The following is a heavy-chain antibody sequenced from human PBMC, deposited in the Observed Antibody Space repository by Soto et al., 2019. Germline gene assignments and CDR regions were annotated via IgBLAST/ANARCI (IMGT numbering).Heavy chain of an antibody. Sequence: GESLKISCKASGYTFTNYWIGWVRQMPGKGLEWMGIIYPGDSDTRYSPSFQGQVTISADKSINTAYPQWSSLKASDTAMYYCARREQSDYDSSGYYPDAFDIWGQGTMVTVSS. D-gene: IGHD3-22*01. CDR1: GYTFTNYW. CDR2: IYPGDSDT. V-gene: IGHV5-51*01. CDR3: ARREQSDYDSSGYYPDAFDI. J-gene: IGHJ3*02.